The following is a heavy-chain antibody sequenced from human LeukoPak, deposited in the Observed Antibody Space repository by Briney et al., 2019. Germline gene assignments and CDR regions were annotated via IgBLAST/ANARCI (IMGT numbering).Heavy chain of an antibody. CDR1: GGSISSHY. CDR3: ARMSRYYYMDV. CDR2: IYYSGST. J-gene: IGHJ6*03. V-gene: IGHV4-59*08. Sequence: SETLSLTCAVSGGSISSHYWSWIRQPPGKGLEWIGYIYYSGSTNYNPSLKGRVTISVDTSKNQFSLKLSSVTAADTAVYYCARMSRYYYMDVWGKGTTVTVSS.